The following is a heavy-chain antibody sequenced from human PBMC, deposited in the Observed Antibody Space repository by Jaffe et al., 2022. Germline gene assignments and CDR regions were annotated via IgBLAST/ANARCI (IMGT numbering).Heavy chain of an antibody. J-gene: IGHJ6*03. D-gene: IGHD4-17*01. CDR3: ARERLNDYGDPMGYMDV. V-gene: IGHV1-69*01. CDR2: IIPIFGTA. Sequence: QVQLVQSGAEVKKPGSSVKVSCKASGGTFSSYAISWVRQAPGQGLEWMGGIIPIFGTANYAQKFQGRVTITADESTSTAYMELSSLRSEDTAVYYCARERLNDYGDPMGYMDVWGKGTTVTVSS. CDR1: GGTFSSYA.